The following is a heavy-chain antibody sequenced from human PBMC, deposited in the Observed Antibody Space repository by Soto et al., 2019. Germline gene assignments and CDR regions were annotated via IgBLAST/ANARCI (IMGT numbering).Heavy chain of an antibody. CDR1: GGSISSSSYY. D-gene: IGHD5-18*01. CDR2: IYYSGST. CDR3: ACIFSGGYGYGFYYYGMDV. J-gene: IGHJ6*02. V-gene: IGHV4-39*01. Sequence: SETLSLTCTVSGGSISSSSYYWGWIRQPPGKGLEWIGSIYYSGSTYYNPSLKSRVTISVDTSKNQFSLKLSSVTAADTAVYYCACIFSGGYGYGFYYYGMDVCGQRTTVTVPS.